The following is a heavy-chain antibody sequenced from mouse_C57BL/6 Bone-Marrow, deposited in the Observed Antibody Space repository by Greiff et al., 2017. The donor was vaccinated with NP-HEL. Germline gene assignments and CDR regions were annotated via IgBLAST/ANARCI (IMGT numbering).Heavy chain of an antibody. Sequence: VKLQQSGAELVRPGTSVKVSCKASGYAFTNYLIEWVKQRPGQGLEWIGVINPGSGGTNYNEKFKGKATLTADKSSSTAYMQLSSLTSEDSAVYFCARSLLGRGYFDYWGQGTTLTVSS. CDR2: INPGSGGT. CDR3: ARSLLGRGYFDY. CDR1: GYAFTNYL. V-gene: IGHV1-54*01. J-gene: IGHJ2*01. D-gene: IGHD4-1*01.